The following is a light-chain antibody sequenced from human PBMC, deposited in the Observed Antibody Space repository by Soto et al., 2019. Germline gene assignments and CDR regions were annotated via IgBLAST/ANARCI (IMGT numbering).Light chain of an antibody. CDR2: DAS. CDR3: RHYDHLPPLS. CDR1: QDIKNY. V-gene: IGKV1-33*01. J-gene: IGKJ4*01. Sequence: DIQMTQSPSSLSASVGDRVTITCQASQDIKNYLNWYQQKPGKAPNLLIYDASNLKTGVPSRFSGSGSGTHFTFTISSLQPEDIATYYCRHYDHLPPLSFGGGTKVEIK.